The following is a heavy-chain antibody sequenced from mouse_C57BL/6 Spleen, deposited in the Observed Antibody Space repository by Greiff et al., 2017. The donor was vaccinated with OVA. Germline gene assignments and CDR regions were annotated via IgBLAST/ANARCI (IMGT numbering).Heavy chain of an antibody. Sequence: EVQLQQSGPELVKPGASVKMSCKASGYTFTDYNMHWVKQSHGKSLEWIGYINPNNGGTSYNQKFKGKATLTVNKSSRTAYMELRSLTSEDSAVYYCARSGTAQATDYYAMDYWGQGTSVTVSS. CDR1: GYTFTDYN. D-gene: IGHD3-2*02. CDR2: INPNNGGT. J-gene: IGHJ4*01. V-gene: IGHV1-22*01. CDR3: ARSGTAQATDYYAMDY.